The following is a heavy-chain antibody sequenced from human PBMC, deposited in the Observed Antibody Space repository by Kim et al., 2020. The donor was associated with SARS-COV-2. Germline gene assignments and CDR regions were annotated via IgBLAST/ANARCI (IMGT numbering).Heavy chain of an antibody. Sequence: SETLSLTCTVSGGSMRTSSPFWSWIRQHPGKGLEWIGHVFYTWSTYYNPSLKSRVSIAVDTSKNQFSLKLNSVTAADTAVYYCTRSRSEIGGSAYYYGVDAWGPGTSVTVSS. V-gene: IGHV4-31*03. J-gene: IGHJ6*02. D-gene: IGHD2-15*01. CDR3: TRSRSEIGGSAYYYGVDA. CDR2: VFYTWST. CDR1: GGSMRTSSPF.